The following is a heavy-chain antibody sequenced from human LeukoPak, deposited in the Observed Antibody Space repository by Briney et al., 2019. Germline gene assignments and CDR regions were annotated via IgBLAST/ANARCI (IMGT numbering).Heavy chain of an antibody. J-gene: IGHJ6*02. V-gene: IGHV1-2*02. D-gene: IGHD3-3*01. CDR1: GYTFTGYY. CDR3: ARSLPYYDFWSGSRNNYYGMDI. CDR2: INPNSGGT. Sequence: ASVKIFCKASGYTFTGYYMHWVRQAPGQGREWMGWINPNSGGTNYAQKFQGRVTMTRDTSISTAYMELSRLRSDDTAVYYCARSLPYYDFWSGSRNNYYGMDIWGQGTTVTVSS.